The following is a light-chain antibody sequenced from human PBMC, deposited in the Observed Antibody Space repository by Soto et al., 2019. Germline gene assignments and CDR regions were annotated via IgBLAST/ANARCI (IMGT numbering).Light chain of an antibody. CDR2: GAS. V-gene: IGKV1-12*01. Sequence: DIQMTQSPSSVSASLGDTDTITFRTSQGVGVWLGWYQQKPGKAPHLLIYGASGLQLGVPSRFSGSVSGADFTLTISNLQPEDSATYYCEQAYSHPLTFGGGTKVDIK. CDR1: QGVGVW. J-gene: IGKJ4*01. CDR3: EQAYSHPLT.